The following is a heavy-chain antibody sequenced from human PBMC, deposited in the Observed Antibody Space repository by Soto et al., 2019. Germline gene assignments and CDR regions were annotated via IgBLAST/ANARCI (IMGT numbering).Heavy chain of an antibody. CDR2: INYSGST. V-gene: IGHV4-59*08. J-gene: IGHJ4*02. Sequence: SETLSLTCTVSGGSISSYYWSWIRQPPGKGLEWFGYINYSGSTNYNPSLKIRVTISVDTSKNQFSLKLSSVTAADTAEYYMARLQPLSQDPHFDYWGQGTLVTVSS. CDR1: GGSISSYY. CDR3: ARLQPLSQDPHFDY.